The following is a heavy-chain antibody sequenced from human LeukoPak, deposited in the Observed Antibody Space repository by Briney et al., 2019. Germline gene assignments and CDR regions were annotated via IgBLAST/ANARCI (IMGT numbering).Heavy chain of an antibody. CDR3: AKGPQNYYYDSSGLSGY. D-gene: IGHD3-22*01. CDR2: ISGSGGST. J-gene: IGHJ4*02. Sequence: PGGSLRLSXAASGFTFSSYAMSWVRQAPGKGLEWVSAISGSGGSTYYADSVKGRFAISRDNSKNTLYLQMNSLRAEDTAVYYCAKGPQNYYYDSSGLSGYWGQGTLVTVSS. V-gene: IGHV3-23*01. CDR1: GFTFSSYA.